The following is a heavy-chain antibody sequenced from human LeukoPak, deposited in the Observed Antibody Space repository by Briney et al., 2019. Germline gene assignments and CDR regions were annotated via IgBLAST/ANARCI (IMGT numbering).Heavy chain of an antibody. D-gene: IGHD6-19*01. CDR3: IGIFSSGWTP. V-gene: IGHV4-39*01. J-gene: IGHJ5*02. CDR1: GGSISSSSYY. CDR2: IYYSGST. Sequence: SETLSLTCTVSGGSISSSSYYWGWIRQPPGKGLEWIGSIYYSGSTYYNPSLKSRVTISVDTFKNQFSLKLSSVTAADTAVYYCIGIFSSGWTPWGQGTLVTVSS.